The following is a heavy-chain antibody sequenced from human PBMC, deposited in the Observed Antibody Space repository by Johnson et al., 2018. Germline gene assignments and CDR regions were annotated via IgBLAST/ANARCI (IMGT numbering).Heavy chain of an antibody. CDR1: GGTFSTYT. CDR3: ASERPGNLGYGSKVDAFEI. V-gene: IGHV1-69*04. Sequence: QVQLVQSGAEVKKPGSSVKVSCKASGGTFSTYTINWVRQAPGQGLEWMGRIIPLLGIANFAQKFQGRVTITADKTTPTAYMELSSLTSKGTAVDYCASERPGNLGYGSKVDAFEIWGQGTMVTVSS. D-gene: IGHD4-11*01. CDR2: IIPLLGIA. J-gene: IGHJ3*02.